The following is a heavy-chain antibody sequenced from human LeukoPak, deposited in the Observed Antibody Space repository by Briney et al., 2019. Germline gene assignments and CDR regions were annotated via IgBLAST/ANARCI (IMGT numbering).Heavy chain of an antibody. Sequence: GGSLRLSCAASGFTVTSNYMNWVRQAPGKGLEWVSYISSSSSSIYYADAVKGRFTISRDNAKNTLYLQMNSLRAEDTAVYYCARGGVWNSFDYWGQGTLVTVSS. V-gene: IGHV3-48*04. CDR2: ISSSSSSI. D-gene: IGHD2-8*01. CDR3: ARGGVWNSFDY. J-gene: IGHJ4*02. CDR1: GFTVTSNY.